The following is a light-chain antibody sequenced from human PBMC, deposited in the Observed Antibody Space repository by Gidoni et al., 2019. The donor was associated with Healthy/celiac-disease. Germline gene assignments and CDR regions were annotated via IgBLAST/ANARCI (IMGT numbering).Light chain of an antibody. J-gene: IGKJ4*01. Sequence: EIVMTQSPATLSVSPGERATLSCRASQSVSSNLAWYQQKPGQAPRLLIYGASTRATGIPARFSGSGSGTEFTLTISSLQSEDVAVYYCQQYNNWPSLTFGGXTKVDIK. CDR3: QQYNNWPSLT. CDR2: GAS. V-gene: IGKV3-15*01. CDR1: QSVSSN.